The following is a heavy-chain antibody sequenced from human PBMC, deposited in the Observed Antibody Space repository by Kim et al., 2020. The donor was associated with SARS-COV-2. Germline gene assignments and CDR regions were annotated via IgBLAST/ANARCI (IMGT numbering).Heavy chain of an antibody. V-gene: IGHV4-34*01. CDR1: GGSFSGFY. Sequence: SETLSLTCAVYGGSFSGFYWSWIRQPPGKGLEWIGEINHSGSTNYNPSLKSRVTISVDTSKNQFSLKLSSVTAADTAVYYCARGRAVTTWANLYYYGMDVWGQGTTVTVSS. CDR3: ARGRAVTTWANLYYYGMDV. J-gene: IGHJ6*02. CDR2: INHSGST. D-gene: IGHD4-17*01.